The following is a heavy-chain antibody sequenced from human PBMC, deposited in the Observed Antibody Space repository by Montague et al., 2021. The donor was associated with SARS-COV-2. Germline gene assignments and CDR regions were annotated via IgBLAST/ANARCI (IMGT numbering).Heavy chain of an antibody. J-gene: IGHJ4*02. CDR3: VRGFDY. CDR1: GGSISSYY. V-gene: IGHV4-59*01. CDR2: IYYSGST. Sequence: SETLSLTCTVSGGSISSYYWSWIRQPPGKGLEWIGYIYYSGSTNYNPSLKSRVTISVDTSKNQFSLKLSSVTAADTAVYYCVRGFDYWGQGTLVTVSS.